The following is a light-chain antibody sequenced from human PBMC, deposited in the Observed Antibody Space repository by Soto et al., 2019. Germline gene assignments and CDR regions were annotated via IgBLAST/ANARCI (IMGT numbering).Light chain of an antibody. Sequence: QAASVSGSPGQSITISCTGTSSDVGGYNYVSWFQQHPGKAPKLMIYEVSNRPSGVSNRFSGSRSGNTASLTISGLQSEDEAEYYCNSYTNNNTFVFGTGTKVTVL. CDR1: SSDVGGYNY. CDR2: EVS. V-gene: IGLV2-14*01. J-gene: IGLJ1*01. CDR3: NSYTNNNTFV.